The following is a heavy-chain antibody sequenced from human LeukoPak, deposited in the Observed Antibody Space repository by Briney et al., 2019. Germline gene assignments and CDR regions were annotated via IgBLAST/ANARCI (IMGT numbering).Heavy chain of an antibody. CDR2: IWYDGSNK. Sequence: GGSLRLSCAASGFTFSSYGMHWVRQAPGKGLEWVAVIWYDGSNKYYADSVKGRFTISRDNSKNTLYLQMNSLRAEDTAVYYCVRSSGMGYSYGRFDYWGQGTLVTVSS. CDR1: GFTFSSYG. CDR3: VRSSGMGYSYGRFDY. D-gene: IGHD5-18*01. J-gene: IGHJ4*02. V-gene: IGHV3-33*01.